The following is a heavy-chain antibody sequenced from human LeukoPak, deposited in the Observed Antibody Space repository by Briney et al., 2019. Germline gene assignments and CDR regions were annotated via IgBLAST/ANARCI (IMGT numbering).Heavy chain of an antibody. J-gene: IGHJ3*02. CDR1: GFTFSNSA. CDR3: AKDLIVVVVAARSDAFDI. Sequence: PGGSLRLSCAASGFTFSNSAMNWVRQVPGKGLEWVSAISGSGGSTYYADSVKGRFTISRDNSKNTLYLQMNSLRAEDTAVYYCAKDLIVVVVAARSDAFDIWGQGTMVTVSS. CDR2: ISGSGGST. D-gene: IGHD2-15*01. V-gene: IGHV3-23*01.